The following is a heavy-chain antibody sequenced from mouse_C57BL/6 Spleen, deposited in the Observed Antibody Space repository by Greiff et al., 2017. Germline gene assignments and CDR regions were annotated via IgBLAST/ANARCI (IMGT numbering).Heavy chain of an antibody. D-gene: IGHD2-4*01. CDR2: INYDGSST. J-gene: IGHJ1*03. CDR3: ARETYDYDGYFDV. CDR1: GFTFSDYY. Sequence: EVQVVESEGGLVQPGSSMKLSCTASGFTFSDYYMAWVRQVPEKGLEWVANINYDGSSTYYLDSLKSRFIISRDNAKNILYLQMSSLKSEDTATYYCARETYDYDGYFDVWGTGTTVTVSS. V-gene: IGHV5-16*01.